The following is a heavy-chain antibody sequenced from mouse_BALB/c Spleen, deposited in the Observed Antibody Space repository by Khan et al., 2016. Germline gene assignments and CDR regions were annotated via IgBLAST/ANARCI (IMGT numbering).Heavy chain of an antibody. Sequence: EVQLQESGPGLVKPSQSLSLTCTVTGYSITSDYAWNWIRQFPGNKLEWMGYISYSGSTSYNPSLKSRISITRDTSKNQFFLQLNSVTTEDIATYYCACIYYGNYYFDYWGQGTTLTVSS. CDR3: ACIYYGNYYFDY. V-gene: IGHV3-2*02. J-gene: IGHJ2*01. CDR2: ISYSGST. CDR1: GYSITSDYA. D-gene: IGHD2-1*01.